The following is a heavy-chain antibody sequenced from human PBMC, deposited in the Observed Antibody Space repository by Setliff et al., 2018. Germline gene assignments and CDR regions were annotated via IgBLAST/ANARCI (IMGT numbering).Heavy chain of an antibody. V-gene: IGHV3-7*01. CDR1: GFTFNFFW. CDR3: ARVSEYSNYRDF. Sequence: PGGSLRLSCAASGFTFNFFWMSWVRQVPGKGLEWVANINQDGTGKYYVDSVKGRFVISRDNSKNTLSLHMDSLRADDMALYYCARVSEYSNYRDFWGQGSLVTVSS. J-gene: IGHJ4*02. CDR2: INQDGTGK. D-gene: IGHD6-6*01.